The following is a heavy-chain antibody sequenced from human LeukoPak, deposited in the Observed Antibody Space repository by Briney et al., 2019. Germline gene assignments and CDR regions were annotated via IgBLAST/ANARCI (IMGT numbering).Heavy chain of an antibody. D-gene: IGHD2-2*01. CDR1: GFTFSDYY. CDR3: AREGIVVVPASAPDY. V-gene: IGHV3-11*01. Sequence: PGGSLRLSCAASGFTFSDYYMSWIRQAPGKGLEWVSYISSSGSTIYYADSVKGRFTISRDNAKNSLYLQMNSLRAEDTAVYYCAREGIVVVPASAPDYWGQGTLVTVSS. J-gene: IGHJ4*02. CDR2: ISSSGSTI.